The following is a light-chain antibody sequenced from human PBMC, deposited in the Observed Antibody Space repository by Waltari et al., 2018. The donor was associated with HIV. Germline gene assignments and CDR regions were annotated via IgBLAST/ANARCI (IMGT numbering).Light chain of an antibody. Sequence: QSVLTQPPSVSGAPGQRVTISCSGSGSNIGAGYDVNWYQQLPGSAPKLLICDNTKGPSGVPDRFSGSKSGTSASLAITGLQAEDEADYFCQSYDSSLRGVFGGGTKLTVL. CDR3: QSYDSSLRGV. V-gene: IGLV1-40*01. CDR1: GSNIGAGYD. CDR2: DNT. J-gene: IGLJ3*02.